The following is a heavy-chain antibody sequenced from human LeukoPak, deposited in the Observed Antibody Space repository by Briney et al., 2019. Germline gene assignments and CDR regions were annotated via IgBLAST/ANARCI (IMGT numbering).Heavy chain of an antibody. D-gene: IGHD3-10*01. CDR1: GYTFTSYD. J-gene: IGHJ6*02. CDR3: ASRSSDSGSPLGSYYYYGMDV. CDR2: MNPNSGNT. V-gene: IGHV1-8*01. Sequence: ASVKVSCKASGYTFTSYDINWVRQATGQGLEWMGWMNPNSGNTGYAQKFQGRVTMTRNTSISTAYMELSSLRSEDAAVYYCASRSSDSGSPLGSYYYYGMDVWGQGTTVTVSS.